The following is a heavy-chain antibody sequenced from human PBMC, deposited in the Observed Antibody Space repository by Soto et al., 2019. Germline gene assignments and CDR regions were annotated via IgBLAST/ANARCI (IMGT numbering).Heavy chain of an antibody. CDR1: GFTFSGSA. D-gene: IGHD3-3*01. Sequence: EVQLVESGGGLVQPGGSLKLSCAASGFTFSGSAMHWVRQASGKGLEWVGRIRSKANSYATAYAASVKGRFTIARDDSKNTAYLQMNSLKTEDTAVYYCVDFWSGSYGMDVWGQGTTVTVSS. J-gene: IGHJ6*02. CDR3: VDFWSGSYGMDV. V-gene: IGHV3-73*02. CDR2: IRSKANSYAT.